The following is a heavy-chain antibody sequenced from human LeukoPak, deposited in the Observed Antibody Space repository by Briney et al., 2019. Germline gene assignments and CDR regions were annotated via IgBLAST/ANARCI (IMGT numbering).Heavy chain of an antibody. V-gene: IGHV4-34*01. D-gene: IGHD3-22*01. Sequence: PSETLSLTCAVYGGSFSGYYWSWIRQPPGKGLEWIGEINHSGSTNYNPSLKSRVTISVDTSKNQFSLKLSSVTAADTAVYYCARDTRYTTYYYDSSGYYINWFDPWGQGTLVTVSS. CDR1: GGSFSGYY. CDR2: INHSGST. J-gene: IGHJ5*02. CDR3: ARDTRYTTYYYDSSGYYINWFDP.